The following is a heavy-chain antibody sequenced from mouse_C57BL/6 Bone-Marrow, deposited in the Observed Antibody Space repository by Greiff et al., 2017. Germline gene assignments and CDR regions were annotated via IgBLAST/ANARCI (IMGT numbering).Heavy chain of an antibody. CDR3: ARGLLLRFYAMDY. CDR2: IHPNSGST. V-gene: IGHV1-64*01. Sequence: QVQLQQPGAELVKPGASVKLSCKASGYTFTSYWMHWVKQRPGQGLEWIGIIHPNSGSTNYNEKFKSKATLTVDKSSSTAYMQLSSLTSEDSAVYYCARGLLLRFYAMDYWGQGTSVTVSS. CDR1: GYTFTSYW. J-gene: IGHJ4*01. D-gene: IGHD1-1*01.